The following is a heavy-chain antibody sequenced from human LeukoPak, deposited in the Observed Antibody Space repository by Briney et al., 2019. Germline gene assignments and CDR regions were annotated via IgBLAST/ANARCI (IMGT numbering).Heavy chain of an antibody. CDR1: GFIFSKAW. CDR2: IKSKIDGETI. Sequence: GGSLILSCAVSGFIFSKAWMSWVRQSPEKGLEWVGRIKSKIDGETIDFAAPVKGRFTISRDDSKDTLFLHMNSLRAEDTAVYYCTTGGVLILGTTTVDYWGQGTLVTVSS. CDR3: TTGGVLILGTTTVDY. V-gene: IGHV3-15*01. D-gene: IGHD3-10*01. J-gene: IGHJ4*02.